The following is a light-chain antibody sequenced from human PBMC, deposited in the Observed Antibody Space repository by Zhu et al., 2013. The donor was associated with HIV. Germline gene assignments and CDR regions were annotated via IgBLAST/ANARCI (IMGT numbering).Light chain of an antibody. CDR3: QQSYSTPLLT. J-gene: IGKJ4*01. CDR1: QSISSY. CDR2: GAS. V-gene: IGKV1-39*01. Sequence: DIQMTQSPSSLSASVGDRVTITCRASQSISSYLNWYQQKPGKAPKLLIYGASSLQSGVPSGFSGSGSGTDFTLTISSLQPEDFATYYCQQSYSTPLLTFGGGTKVEIK.